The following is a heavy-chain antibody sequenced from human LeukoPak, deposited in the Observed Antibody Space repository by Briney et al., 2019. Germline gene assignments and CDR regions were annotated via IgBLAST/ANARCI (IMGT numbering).Heavy chain of an antibody. D-gene: IGHD2-21*02. CDR3: ARTRGTARFSVLINFDY. J-gene: IGHJ4*02. V-gene: IGHV4-39*01. CDR1: GGSISSSSYY. Sequence: SETLSLTCTVSGGSISSSSYYWGWIRQPPGRGLGWIGSIYYSGRTYYNPSLKSRVTISVATSKNQSYLKLSSVTAADTAVYCFARTRGTARFSVLINFDYWGQGTLVTVSS. CDR2: IYYSGRT.